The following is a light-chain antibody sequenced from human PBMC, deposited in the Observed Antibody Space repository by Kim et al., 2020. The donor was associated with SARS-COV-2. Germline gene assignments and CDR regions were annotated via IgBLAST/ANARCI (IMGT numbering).Light chain of an antibody. CDR1: QSVTKY. V-gene: IGKV3-11*01. Sequence: EIVLTQSPAPLSSSPGERATLSCRASQSVTKYLAWFQQKPGQAPRLLIYDASNRVTGIPARFSGSGSGTDFTLTISSLEPEDFAVYYCQQRSNWPLTFGGGTKVDIK. CDR2: DAS. CDR3: QQRSNWPLT. J-gene: IGKJ4*01.